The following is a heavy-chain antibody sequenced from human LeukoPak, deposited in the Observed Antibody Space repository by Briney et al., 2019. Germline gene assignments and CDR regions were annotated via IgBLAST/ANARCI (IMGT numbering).Heavy chain of an antibody. Sequence: GASVKVSCKASGYTFTSYHMHWVRQAPGQGLEWMGWISAYNGNTNYAQKLQGRVTMTTDTSTSTAYMELRSLRSDDTAVYYCARVRGAAAVPGGSDYWGQGTLVTVSS. CDR1: GYTFTSYH. V-gene: IGHV1-18*04. D-gene: IGHD6-13*01. CDR2: ISAYNGNT. CDR3: ARVRGAAAVPGGSDY. J-gene: IGHJ4*02.